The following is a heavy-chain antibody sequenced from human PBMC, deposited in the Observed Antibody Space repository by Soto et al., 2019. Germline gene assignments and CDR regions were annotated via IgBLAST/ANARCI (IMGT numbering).Heavy chain of an antibody. V-gene: IGHV3-21*01. Sequence: EVQLVESGGGLVKPGGSLRLSCAASGFSFSSYSMNWVRQAPGKGLEWVSSISSSASHINYADSVKGRFTISRDNAKKSLDPQMSSLRAEDTAVYYCARGYTGYCSGGTCYWFDPWGQGTLVTVSS. CDR3: ARGYTGYCSGGTCYWFDP. D-gene: IGHD2-15*01. J-gene: IGHJ5*02. CDR1: GFSFSSYS. CDR2: ISSSASHI.